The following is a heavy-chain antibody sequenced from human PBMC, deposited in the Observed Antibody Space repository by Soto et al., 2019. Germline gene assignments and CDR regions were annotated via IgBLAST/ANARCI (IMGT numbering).Heavy chain of an antibody. CDR1: GFTFSSYA. CDR2: ISSNGGST. J-gene: IGHJ6*02. D-gene: IGHD3-3*01. V-gene: IGHV3-64D*06. Sequence: PGGSLRLSCSASGFTFSSYAMHWVRQAPGKGLEYVSAISSNGGSTYYADSVKGRFTISRDNSKNTLYLQMSSLRSEDTAVYYCARESGLLEWLSPYYYYYGMDVWGQGTTVTVSS. CDR3: ARESGLLEWLSPYYYYYGMDV.